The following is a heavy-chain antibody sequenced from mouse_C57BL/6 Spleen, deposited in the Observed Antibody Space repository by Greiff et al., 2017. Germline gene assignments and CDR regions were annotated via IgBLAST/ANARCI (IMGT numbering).Heavy chain of an antibody. V-gene: IGHV5-9*01. D-gene: IGHD1-1*01. Sequence: DVKLVESGGGLVKPGGSLKLSCAASGFTFSSYTMSWVRQTPEKRLEWVATISGGGGNTYYPDSVKGRFTISRDNAKNTLYLQMSSLRSEDTALYYCARQTTVVAKDAWFAYWGQGTLVTVSA. CDR1: GFTFSSYT. CDR3: ARQTTVVAKDAWFAY. J-gene: IGHJ3*01. CDR2: ISGGGGNT.